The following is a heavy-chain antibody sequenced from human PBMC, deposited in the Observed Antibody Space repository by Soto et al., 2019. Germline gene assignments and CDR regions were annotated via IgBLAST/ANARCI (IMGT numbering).Heavy chain of an antibody. V-gene: IGHV3-74*01. Sequence: VGSLGLSCSASGFTFSTYAMHWVRQVPGEGLVWVSRIDNHGDGTSYADFVKGRFTISRDNAKNTLYLQMNSLRVEDTAIYYCGTVFEKWGQGTMVTVSS. CDR3: GTVFEK. J-gene: IGHJ3*02. CDR1: GFTFSTYA. CDR2: IDNHGDGT.